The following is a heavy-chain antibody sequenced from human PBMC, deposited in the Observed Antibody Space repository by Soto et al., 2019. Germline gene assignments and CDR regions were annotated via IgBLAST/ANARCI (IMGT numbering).Heavy chain of an antibody. CDR2: ISGSGGST. J-gene: IGHJ4*02. D-gene: IGHD3-9*01. V-gene: IGHV3-23*01. Sequence: GGSLRLSCAASGFTFSSYAMSWVRQAPGKGLEWVSAISGSGGSTYYAESVKGRFTISRDNSKNKLYLQMNSLRAEDTAVYYCAKPPFYDILTGYYLDNWGQGTLVTVSS. CDR3: AKPPFYDILTGYYLDN. CDR1: GFTFSSYA.